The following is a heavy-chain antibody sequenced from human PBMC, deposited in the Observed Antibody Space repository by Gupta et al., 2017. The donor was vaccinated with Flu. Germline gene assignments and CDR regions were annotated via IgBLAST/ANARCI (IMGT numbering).Heavy chain of an antibody. V-gene: IGHV1-8*01. CDR1: GYTFTSYD. CDR2: MNPNSGNT. Sequence: QVQLVQSGAEVKKPGASVKVSCKASGYTFTSYDTNWVRQATGQGPEWMGWMNPNSGNTGYAQKFQGRVTMTRNTSISTAYMELSSLRSEDTAVYYCARPYYDFWSGYPEKRDYYYYYGMDVWGQGTTVTVSS. J-gene: IGHJ6*02. CDR3: ARPYYDFWSGYPEKRDYYYYYGMDV. D-gene: IGHD3-3*01.